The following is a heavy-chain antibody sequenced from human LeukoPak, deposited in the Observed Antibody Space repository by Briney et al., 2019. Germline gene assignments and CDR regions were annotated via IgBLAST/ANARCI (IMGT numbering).Heavy chain of an antibody. J-gene: IGHJ4*02. CDR2: IYSGGST. Sequence: GGSLRLSCAASGFTVSSNHMSWVRQAPGKGLEWVSLIYSGGSTYYADSVKGRFTISRDNSKDTLNLQMNSLRAEDTAVYYCAKISGYYPFDYWGQGTLVTVSS. CDR3: AKISGYYPFDY. V-gene: IGHV3-53*05. D-gene: IGHD3-22*01. CDR1: GFTVSSNH.